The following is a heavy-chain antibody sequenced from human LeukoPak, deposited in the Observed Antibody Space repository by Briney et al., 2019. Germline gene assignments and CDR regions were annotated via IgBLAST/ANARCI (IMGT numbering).Heavy chain of an antibody. Sequence: APVKVSCKASGYTFTGYFIHWVRQAPGQGLEWMGWINPNSGGTNYAQKFQGWVTMTRDTSISTAYMELSRLRSDDTAVYYCARAMVRGVIINTYYYGMDVWGQGTTVTVSS. V-gene: IGHV1-2*04. CDR1: GYTFTGYF. CDR2: INPNSGGT. CDR3: ARAMVRGVIINTYYYGMDV. J-gene: IGHJ6*02. D-gene: IGHD3-10*01.